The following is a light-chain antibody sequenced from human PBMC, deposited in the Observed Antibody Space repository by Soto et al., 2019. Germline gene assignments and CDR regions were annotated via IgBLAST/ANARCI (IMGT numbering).Light chain of an antibody. CDR3: MQALQTPFT. CDR2: LGS. Sequence: DIVMTQSPLSLPVTPGESASISCRSSQSLLHSNGYNYLDWYLQKPGQSPQLLIYLGSYRASGVPERVSGSGSGTDFTLKISRVEAEDVGVYYCMQALQTPFTFGPGTKVDIK. J-gene: IGKJ3*01. CDR1: QSLLHSNGYNY. V-gene: IGKV2-28*01.